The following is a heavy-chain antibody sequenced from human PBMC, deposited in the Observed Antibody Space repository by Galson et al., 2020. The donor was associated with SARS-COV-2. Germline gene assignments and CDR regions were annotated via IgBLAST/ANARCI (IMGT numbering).Heavy chain of an antibody. CDR3: AKASDPGYGYGLYYFDY. J-gene: IGHJ4*02. CDR1: GFTFSNYA. Sequence: GGSLRLSCAASGFTFSNYAMSWVRQGPGKGLEWVSVIYSGGAIYDAESVKGRFTISRDNSKNTLYLQMNSLRVEDTAVYYCAKASDPGYGYGLYYFDYWGQGTLVTVSS. CDR2: IYSGGAI. V-gene: IGHV3-23*03. D-gene: IGHD5-18*01.